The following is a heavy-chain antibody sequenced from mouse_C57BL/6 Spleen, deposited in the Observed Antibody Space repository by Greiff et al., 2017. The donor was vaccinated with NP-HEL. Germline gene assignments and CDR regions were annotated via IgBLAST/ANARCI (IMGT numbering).Heavy chain of an antibody. CDR3: TRSPTTVVTTTGAMDY. D-gene: IGHD1-1*01. CDR1: GYTFTSYW. CDR2: IYPGNSDT. V-gene: IGHV1-5*01. J-gene: IGHJ4*01. Sequence: EVQLQQSGTVLARPGASVKMSCKTSGYTFTSYWMHWVKQRPGQGLEWIGAIYPGNSDTSYNQKFKGKAKLTAVTSASTAYMELSSLTNEDSAVYYCTRSPTTVVTTTGAMDYWGQGTSVTVSS.